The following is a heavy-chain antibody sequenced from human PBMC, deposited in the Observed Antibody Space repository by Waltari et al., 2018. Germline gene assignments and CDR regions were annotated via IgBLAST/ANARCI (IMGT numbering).Heavy chain of an antibody. CDR2: ISAYTGDT. CDR3: ARATNDY. Sequence: QVKLVQSGAEVKKAGASVTVSCKASGYSFTSYGISWVRLAPGQGLEWMGWISAYTGDTNYAREFQDRVTMTTDTSTSTVYMILRTLTYDDTAVYYCARATNDYWGQGTLVTVSS. CDR1: GYSFTSYG. D-gene: IGHD1-1*01. J-gene: IGHJ4*02. V-gene: IGHV1-18*01.